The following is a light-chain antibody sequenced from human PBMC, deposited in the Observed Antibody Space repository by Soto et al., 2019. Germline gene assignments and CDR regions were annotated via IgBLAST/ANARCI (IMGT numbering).Light chain of an antibody. J-gene: IGKJ1*01. CDR3: QYYGTSPKP. V-gene: IGKV3-20*01. CDR2: GAS. Sequence: ESVLTQSPGTLSLSPGERATLSCRASQSVSSSYLAWYQQKPGQAPRLLILGASSRATGIPDRFSGSGSGKDFTLTTSRLEPEEFAVYYCQYYGTSPKPFGQGNKV. CDR1: QSVSSSY.